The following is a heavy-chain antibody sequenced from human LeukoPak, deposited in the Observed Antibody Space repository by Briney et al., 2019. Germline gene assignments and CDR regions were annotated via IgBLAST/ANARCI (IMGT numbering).Heavy chain of an antibody. V-gene: IGHV4-59*01. CDR2: IYYSGST. CDR1: GGSISSYY. CDR3: AGGGYQRDWFDP. J-gene: IGHJ5*02. Sequence: SETLSLTCTVSGGSISSYYWSWLRQPPGKGLEWIGYIYYSGSTNYNPSLTSRVTISVDTSTNQFSLKLSSVTAADTAVYYCAGGGYQRDWFDPWGQGTLVTVSS. D-gene: IGHD2-15*01.